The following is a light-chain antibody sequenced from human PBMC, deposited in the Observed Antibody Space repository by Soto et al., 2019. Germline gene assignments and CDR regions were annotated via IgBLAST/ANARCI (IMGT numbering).Light chain of an antibody. V-gene: IGLV3-21*02. J-gene: IGLJ3*02. CDR2: DDS. CDR3: QVWDSDTDHVV. Sequence: SYELTQPPSVSVAPGQTARITCGGNNIGRKTVHWYQRKPGQAPVVVVFDDSDRPSGIPDRFSGSNSGNTPTLTISRVEAGDEADYYCQVWDSDTDHVVFGGGTKLTVL. CDR1: NIGRKT.